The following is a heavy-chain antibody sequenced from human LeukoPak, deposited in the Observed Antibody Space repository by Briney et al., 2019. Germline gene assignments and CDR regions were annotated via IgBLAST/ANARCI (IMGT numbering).Heavy chain of an antibody. CDR1: GGSFSGYY. CDR2: INHSGST. V-gene: IGHV4-34*01. J-gene: IGHJ5*02. CDR3: ANQPIAAAANWFDP. D-gene: IGHD6-13*01. Sequence: PSETLSLTCAVYGGSFSGYYWSWIRQPPGKGLEWIGEINHSGSTNYNPSLKSRVTISVDTSKNQFSLKLSSVTAADTAVYYCANQPIAAAANWFDPWGQGTLVTVSS.